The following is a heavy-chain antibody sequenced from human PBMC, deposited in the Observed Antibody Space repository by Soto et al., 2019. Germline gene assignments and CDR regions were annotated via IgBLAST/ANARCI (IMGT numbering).Heavy chain of an antibody. V-gene: IGHV4-31*03. CDR3: ARKVEIYGSSTSCYHHAFDT. J-gene: IGHJ3*02. CDR1: GGSISSGGYH. CDR2: IYYSGST. Sequence: SETLSLTCTVSGGSISSGGYHWSWIRQHPGKGLEWIGYIYYSGSTYYNPSLKSRVTISVDTSKNQFSLKLSSVTAADTAVYYCARKVEIYGSSTSCYHHAFDTWGQGTMVTVSS. D-gene: IGHD2-2*01.